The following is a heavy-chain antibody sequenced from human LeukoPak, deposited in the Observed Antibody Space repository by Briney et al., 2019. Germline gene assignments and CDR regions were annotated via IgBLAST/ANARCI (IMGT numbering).Heavy chain of an antibody. J-gene: IGHJ4*02. CDR1: GYTFTGHY. Sequence: GASVKVSCKASGYTFTGHYIYWVRQAPGQGLEWMGIINPSGGSTSYAQKFQGRVTMTRDMSTSTVYMELSSLRSEDTAVYYCAREDWSGYNDYWGQGTLVTVSS. D-gene: IGHD3-3*01. CDR2: INPSGGST. V-gene: IGHV1-46*01. CDR3: AREDWSGYNDY.